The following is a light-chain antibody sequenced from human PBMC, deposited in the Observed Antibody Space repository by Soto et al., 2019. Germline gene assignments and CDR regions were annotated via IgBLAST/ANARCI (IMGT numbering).Light chain of an antibody. J-gene: IGKJ5*01. CDR1: QSVSSY. CDR2: GAS. V-gene: IGKV3-11*01. CDR3: QQRCNWPIT. Sequence: EIVLTQSPATLSLSPGERATLSCRASQSVSSYLAWYQQKPGQAPRLLIYGASKRATGIPARFSGSGSGTDFTLTISSLEPEDFAIYYSQQRCNWPITFGQGTRLEIK.